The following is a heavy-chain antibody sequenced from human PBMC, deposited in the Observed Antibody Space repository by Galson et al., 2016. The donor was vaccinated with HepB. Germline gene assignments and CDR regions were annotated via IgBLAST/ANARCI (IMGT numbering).Heavy chain of an antibody. V-gene: IGHV2-5*02. CDR1: GFSLTTSGVG. CDR2: TYWDDDD. CDR3: AHTEGYFDF. Sequence: LVKPTQTLTLTCTFSGFSLTTSGVGVVWIRQPPGKALEWLLVTYWDDDDYYNPSLKNRLSITKDTSKNQVALTMTNMDPGDTATYYCAHTEGYFDFWGQGILVTVSS. J-gene: IGHJ4*02.